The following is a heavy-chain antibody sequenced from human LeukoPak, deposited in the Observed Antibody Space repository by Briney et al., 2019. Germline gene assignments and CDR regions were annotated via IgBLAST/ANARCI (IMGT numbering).Heavy chain of an antibody. CDR1: GFTFSSYA. V-gene: IGHV3-23*01. CDR2: ISGSGGST. D-gene: IGHD2/OR15-2a*01. J-gene: IGHJ3*02. Sequence: GGSLRLSCAASGFTFSSYAMSWVRQAPGKGLEWVSAISGSGGSTYYADSVKGRFTISRDNSKNTLYLQMNSLRAEDTAVYYCARSIDVLLLHDTPGAFDIWGQGTMVTVSS. CDR3: ARSIDVLLLHDTPGAFDI.